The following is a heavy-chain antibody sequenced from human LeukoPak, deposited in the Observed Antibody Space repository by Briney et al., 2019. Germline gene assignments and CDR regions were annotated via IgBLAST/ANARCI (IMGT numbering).Heavy chain of an antibody. J-gene: IGHJ4*02. D-gene: IGHD6-19*01. CDR2: INPNSGGT. V-gene: IGHV1-2*06. Sequence: ASVKVSCKASGYTFTGYYMHWVRQAPGQGLEWMGRINPNSGGTNYAQKFQGRVTMTRDTSISTAYMELSRLRSDDTAVYYCARAAGTYIYYFDCWGRGTLVTVSS. CDR1: GYTFTGYY. CDR3: ARAAGTYIYYFDC.